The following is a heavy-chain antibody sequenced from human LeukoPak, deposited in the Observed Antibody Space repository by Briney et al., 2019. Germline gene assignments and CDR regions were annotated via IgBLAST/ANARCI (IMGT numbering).Heavy chain of an antibody. V-gene: IGHV3-23*01. J-gene: IGHJ4*02. Sequence: GGSLRLSCAASGFTFSNYAMTWVRQAPGKGLEWVSAVSSSGGHTYYADSVKGRFTISRDNSKNTLYLQMNSLRAEDTAVYYCARDRPFGGVLDFDYWGQGTLVTVSS. CDR3: ARDRPFGGVLDFDY. CDR2: VSSSGGHT. CDR1: GFTFSNYA. D-gene: IGHD3-16*01.